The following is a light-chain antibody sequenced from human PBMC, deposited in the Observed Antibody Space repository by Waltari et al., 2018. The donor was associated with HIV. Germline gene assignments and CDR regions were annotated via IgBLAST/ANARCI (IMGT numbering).Light chain of an antibody. CDR2: EVT. CDR3: SSFAGTHKL. Sequence: QSPLTPPPSASGSPGQPANISCSGANSDISDYIYASWYQQHSDSPPKLIIFEVTKRPSGVPDRFSGSKSGNTASLFVSGLQPEDEATYFCSSFAGTHKLFGGGTKLTVL. V-gene: IGLV2-8*01. J-gene: IGLJ2*01. CDR1: NSDISDYIY.